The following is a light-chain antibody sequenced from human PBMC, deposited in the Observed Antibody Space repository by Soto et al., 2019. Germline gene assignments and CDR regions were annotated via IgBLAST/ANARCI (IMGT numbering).Light chain of an antibody. J-gene: IGLJ3*02. CDR3: VLYFGSGMWV. V-gene: IGLV8-61*01. Sequence: QAVVTQEPSFSVSRGRTVTLTCGLTYGSVSTDYYASWYQQTPGQAPRTLIYNTHIRSSGVPDRFSGSILGGKAALTITGAQADDECDYYCVLYFGSGMWVFGGGTKLTVL. CDR2: NTH. CDR1: YGSVSTDYY.